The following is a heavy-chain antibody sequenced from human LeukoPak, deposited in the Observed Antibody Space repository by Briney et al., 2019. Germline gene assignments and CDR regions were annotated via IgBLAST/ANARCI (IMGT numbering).Heavy chain of an antibody. Sequence: SETLSLTCTVSGGSISSGSYYWSWIRQPAGKGLEWIGRIYTSGSTNHNPSLKSRATISVDTSKNQFSLKLTSVTAADTAVYYCAREFYDSSGYYGVMDVWGKGTTVTISS. CDR2: IYTSGST. V-gene: IGHV4-61*02. J-gene: IGHJ6*04. CDR1: GGSISSGSYY. CDR3: AREFYDSSGYYGVMDV. D-gene: IGHD3-22*01.